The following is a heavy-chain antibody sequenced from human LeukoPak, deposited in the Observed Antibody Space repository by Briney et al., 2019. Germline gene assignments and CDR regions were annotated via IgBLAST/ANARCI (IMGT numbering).Heavy chain of an antibody. V-gene: IGHV3-23*01. CDR1: GFTFSNYA. CDR3: AKGQGVVGATTRGYFDY. Sequence: PGGSLRLSCAASGFTFSNYAIHWVRQAPGRGLEWVSTVSGSGGSTYYADSVKGRFTISRDNSKNILYLQMNSLRADDTAVYYCAKGQGVVGATTRGYFDYWGQGTLVSVSS. CDR2: VSGSGGST. J-gene: IGHJ4*02. D-gene: IGHD1-26*01.